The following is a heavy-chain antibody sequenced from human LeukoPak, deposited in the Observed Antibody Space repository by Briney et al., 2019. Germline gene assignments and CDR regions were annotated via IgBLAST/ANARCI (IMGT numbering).Heavy chain of an antibody. CDR1: GFSFSSYW. CDR2: IKQDGSEK. V-gene: IGHV3-7*01. Sequence: GGSLRLSCEGSGFSFSSYWMTWVRQSPGKGPEWVANIKQDGSEKYYVDSVKGRFTISRDNAKNSLYLQMNSLRAEDTAVYYCAREWELVDYWGQGTLVTVSS. J-gene: IGHJ4*02. CDR3: AREWELVDY. D-gene: IGHD1-26*01.